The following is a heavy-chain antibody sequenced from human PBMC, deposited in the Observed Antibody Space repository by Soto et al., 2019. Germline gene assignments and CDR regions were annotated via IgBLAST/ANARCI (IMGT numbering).Heavy chain of an antibody. CDR1: GFTFNTYV. CDR3: ARGGSGSYRMFDY. V-gene: IGHV1-18*01. Sequence: QVQLVQSGAEVKKPGASVTVSCQASGFTFNTYVITWVRQAPGQGLEWLGWISVYDGNTNYAQKVQSRVTMTTATSTSTAYMELRSLRSADTAVYSCARGGSGSYRMFDYWGQGTLVTVSS. D-gene: IGHD1-26*01. CDR2: ISVYDGNT. J-gene: IGHJ4*02.